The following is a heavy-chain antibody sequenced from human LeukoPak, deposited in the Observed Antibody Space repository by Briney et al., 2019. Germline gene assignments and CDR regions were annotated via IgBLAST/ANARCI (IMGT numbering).Heavy chain of an antibody. D-gene: IGHD1-26*01. CDR1: GGSISSSSYY. Sequence: SETLSLTCTVSGGSISSSSYYWGWIRQPPGKGLEWIGSIYYSGSTYYNPSLKSRVTISVDTSKNQFSLKLSSVTAADTAVYYCARRSSGSYLAVFDIWGQGTMVTVSS. J-gene: IGHJ3*02. V-gene: IGHV4-39*01. CDR3: ARRSSGSYLAVFDI. CDR2: IYYSGST.